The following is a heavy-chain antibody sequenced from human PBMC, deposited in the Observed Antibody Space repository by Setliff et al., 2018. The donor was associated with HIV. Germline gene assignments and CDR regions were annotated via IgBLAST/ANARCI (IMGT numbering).Heavy chain of an antibody. V-gene: IGHV3-30*02. CDR3: AKEKVPWESYYHMDV. Sequence: PGGSLRLSCAASGLSFRSYGLHWVRQGPGKGLEWLAMIWYDGSNRYYSDSVQGRFTISRDNSNNTLSLQMNSLSAEDTAVYYCAKEKVPWESYYHMDVWGKGTTVTVSS. CDR2: IWYDGSNR. J-gene: IGHJ6*03. CDR1: GLSFRSYG. D-gene: IGHD1-26*01.